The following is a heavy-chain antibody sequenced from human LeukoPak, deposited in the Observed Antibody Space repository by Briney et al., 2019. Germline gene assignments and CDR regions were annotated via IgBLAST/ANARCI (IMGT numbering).Heavy chain of an antibody. CDR3: ARDGYSSSWSNYFDY. CDR1: GYTFTSYA. D-gene: IGHD6-13*01. J-gene: IGHJ4*02. V-gene: IGHV1-69*13. Sequence: GASVKVSCTASGYTFTSYAMNWVRQAPGQGLEWMGGIIPIFGTANYAQKFQGRVTITADESTSTAYMELSSLRSEDTAVYYCARDGYSSSWSNYFDYWGQGTLVTVSS. CDR2: IIPIFGTA.